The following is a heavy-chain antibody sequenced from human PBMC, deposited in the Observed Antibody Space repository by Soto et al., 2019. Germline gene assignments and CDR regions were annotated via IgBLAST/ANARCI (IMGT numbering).Heavy chain of an antibody. CDR2: IKQDGSEK. Sequence: GGSLRLSCAASGFTFSSYWMSWVRQAPGKGLEWVANIKQDGSEKYYVDSVKGRFTISRDNAKNSLYLQMNSLRAEDTAVYYCARIMVRGSSGWYAYYFDYWGQGTLVTVSS. CDR1: GFTFSSYW. V-gene: IGHV3-7*01. J-gene: IGHJ4*02. CDR3: ARIMVRGSSGWYAYYFDY. D-gene: IGHD6-19*01.